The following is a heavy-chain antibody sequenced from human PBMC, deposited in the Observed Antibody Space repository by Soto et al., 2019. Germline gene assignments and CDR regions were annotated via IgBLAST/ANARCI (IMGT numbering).Heavy chain of an antibody. V-gene: IGHV1-69*12. D-gene: IGHD5-12*01. J-gene: IGHJ6*02. CDR3: ASWPPNSGYANYYYSGMDV. CDR2: IIPIFGTA. CDR1: GGTFSSYA. Sequence: QVQLVQSGAEVKKPGSSVKVSCKASGGTFSSYAISWVRQAPGQGLEWMGGIIPIFGTANYAQKFQGRVTITADESTSTDYMEMSSMRSADTAVYYSASWPPNSGYANYYYSGMDVWGQGTTVTVSS.